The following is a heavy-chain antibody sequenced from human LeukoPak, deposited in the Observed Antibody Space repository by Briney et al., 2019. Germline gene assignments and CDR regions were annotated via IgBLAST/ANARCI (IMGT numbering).Heavy chain of an antibody. V-gene: IGHV3-15*01. CDR2: MKSKPEGGTT. Sequence: GGSLRLSCLTSGFTFVNASMSWVRQAPGKGLEWVGLMKSKPEGGTTFYAAPVRGRFTILRDDSRNTLYLQMTSLTIGDTGVYYCTTGNPWGQGTLVTVSS. CDR1: GFTFVNAS. J-gene: IGHJ5*02. CDR3: TTGNP.